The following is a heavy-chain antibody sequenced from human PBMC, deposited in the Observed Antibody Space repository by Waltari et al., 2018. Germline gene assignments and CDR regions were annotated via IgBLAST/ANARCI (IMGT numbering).Heavy chain of an antibody. J-gene: IGHJ4*02. V-gene: IGHV4-59*08. Sequence: QAPGRGLEWTAYRRSTSGTKFPPSLESVVTVSAVTSKKEFSLRLTSVTAAYTAVYYCARLPTKYYDSIGWGFLDQWGQGILVTVSS. CDR2: RRSTSGT. CDR3: ARLPTKYYDSIGWGFLDQ. D-gene: IGHD3-22*01.